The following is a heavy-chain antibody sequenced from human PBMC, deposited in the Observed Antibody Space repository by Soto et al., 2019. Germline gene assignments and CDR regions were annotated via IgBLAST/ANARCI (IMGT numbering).Heavy chain of an antibody. D-gene: IGHD4-17*01. CDR1: GFTFSSYS. J-gene: IGHJ2*01. Sequence: GESLKISCAASGFTFSSYSMNWVRQAPGKGLEWVSSISSSSYIYYADSVKGRFTISRDNAKNSLYLQMNSLRAEDTAVYYCARGSTVTTGWYFDLWGRGTLVTVSS. CDR3: ARGSTVTTGWYFDL. CDR2: ISSSSYI. V-gene: IGHV3-21*01.